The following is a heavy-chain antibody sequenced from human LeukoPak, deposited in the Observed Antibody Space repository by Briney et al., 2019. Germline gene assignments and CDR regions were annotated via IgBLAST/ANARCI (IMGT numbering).Heavy chain of an antibody. V-gene: IGHV4-34*01. D-gene: IGHD3/OR15-3a*01. CDR1: GGSFRAYF. CDR2: ITQSGST. Sequence: SETLSLTCAVYGGSFRAYFWTWIRQPPGQGLEWIGEITQSGSTIYNPSLKSRVTMSVDTSKNHPSLNLTSVTAADTALYYCARSSGTGFSQYWGQGTLVTVSS. J-gene: IGHJ4*02. CDR3: ARSSGTGFSQY.